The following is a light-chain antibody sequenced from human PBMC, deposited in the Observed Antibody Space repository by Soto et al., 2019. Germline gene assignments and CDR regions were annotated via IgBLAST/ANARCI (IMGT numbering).Light chain of an antibody. CDR3: SSYTNSNTLV. J-gene: IGLJ3*02. CDR2: DVS. CDR1: SSDVGGYNY. V-gene: IGLV2-14*01. Sequence: QSVLTQPASVSGSPGQSITISCTGTSSDVGGYNYVSWYQQHPGKAPKLMIYDVSTRPSGVSNRFSGSKSGNTASLTISGLQAEDEADYYCSSYTNSNTLVFGGGTKVTVL.